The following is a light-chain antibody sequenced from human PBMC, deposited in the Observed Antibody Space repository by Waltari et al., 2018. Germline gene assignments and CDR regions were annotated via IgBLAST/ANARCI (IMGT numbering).Light chain of an antibody. CDR1: STDLGTDKL. CDR2: EVS. Sequence: QSALPQPASVSGSPGQSITTPCSNPSTDLGTDKLVSWSQQRPGKAPKLVIYEVSKRPSGVSIRFSGSKSGDTASLTISGLQAEDEADYYCCSFAGSSTSFGTGTTVTVL. J-gene: IGLJ1*01. CDR3: CSFAGSSTS. V-gene: IGLV2-23*02.